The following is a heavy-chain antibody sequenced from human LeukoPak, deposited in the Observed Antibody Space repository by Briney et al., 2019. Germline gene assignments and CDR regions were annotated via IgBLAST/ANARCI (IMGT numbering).Heavy chain of an antibody. J-gene: IGHJ4*02. D-gene: IGHD3-3*01. V-gene: IGHV3-7*01. Sequence: GGSLRLSCAASGFTFSSYWMSWVRQAPGKGLECVPNIKQDRSNKYYADSVKGRFTISIDNAKNSLYLQMNSLRAGDTAAYYCAISFSSGYPVPDYWGQGTLVTVSS. CDR1: GFTFSSYW. CDR3: AISFSSGYPVPDY. CDR2: IKQDRSNK.